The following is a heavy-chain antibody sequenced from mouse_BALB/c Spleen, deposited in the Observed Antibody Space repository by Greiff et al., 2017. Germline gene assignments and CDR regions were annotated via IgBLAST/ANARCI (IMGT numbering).Heavy chain of an antibody. J-gene: IGHJ4*01. V-gene: IGHV14-3*02. CDR2: IDPANGNT. CDR3: ARSKGYYAMDY. Sequence: GQLQQSGAELVKPGASVKLSCTASGFNIKDTYMHWVKQRPEQGLECIGRIDPANGNTKYDPKFQGKATITADTSSNTAYLQLSSLTSEDTAVYYCARSKGYYAMDYWGQGTSVTVSS. CDR1: GFNIKDTY.